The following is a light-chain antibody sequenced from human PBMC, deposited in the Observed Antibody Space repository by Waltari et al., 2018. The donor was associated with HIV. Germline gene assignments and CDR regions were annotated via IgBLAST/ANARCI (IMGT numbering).Light chain of an antibody. CDR2: THN. J-gene: IGLJ1*01. Sequence: QSVLTQPPSASGIPGQRVTISCSGSSSNIGSNSVNWYQQLPGTAPRLLISTHNHRPSGVPGRFSGAKSGTSASLAIGGVHPEDEADYYCAAWDDSLHGSYVLGTGTKVTVL. CDR3: AAWDDSLHGSYV. V-gene: IGLV1-44*01. CDR1: SSNIGSNS.